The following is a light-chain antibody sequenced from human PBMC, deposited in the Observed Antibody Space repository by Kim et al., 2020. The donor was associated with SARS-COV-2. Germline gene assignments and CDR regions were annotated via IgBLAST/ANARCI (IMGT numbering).Light chain of an antibody. Sequence: DIQMTQSPSSLSASVGDRVTITCRASQSISSYLNWYQQKPGKAPKLLIYAASSLQSGVPSRFSGSGSGTDFTLTISSLQPEDFATYYCQQSYSTPITFGGRTKVEI. CDR3: QQSYSTPIT. J-gene: IGKJ4*01. CDR2: AAS. CDR1: QSISSY. V-gene: IGKV1-39*01.